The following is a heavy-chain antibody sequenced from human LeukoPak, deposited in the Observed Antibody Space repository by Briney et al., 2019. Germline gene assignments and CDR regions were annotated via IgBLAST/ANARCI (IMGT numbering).Heavy chain of an antibody. CDR1: GYTFTGYY. D-gene: IGHD3-9*01. CDR3: ARDQSWFDAFDI. V-gene: IGHV1-2*02. J-gene: IGHJ3*02. CDR2: INPNSGGT. Sequence: ASVKVSCKASGYTFTGYYMHWVRQAPGQGLEWMGWINPNSGGTNYAQKFQGRVTMTRDTSISTAYMELSRLRSDDTAVYYCARDQSWFDAFDIWGQGTMVTASS.